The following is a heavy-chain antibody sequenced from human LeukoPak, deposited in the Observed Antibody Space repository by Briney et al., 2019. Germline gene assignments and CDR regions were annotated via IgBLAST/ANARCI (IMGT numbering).Heavy chain of an antibody. D-gene: IGHD6-19*01. CDR3: ARKASRSGGWDFFDF. V-gene: IGHV3-30*03. CDR1: GFTFSSYG. J-gene: IGHJ4*02. Sequence: PGRSLRLSCAASGFTFSSYGMHWVRQAPGKGLEWVAVISYDGSNKYYADSVKGRFTISRDNSKNSLYLQMNSLRDEDTAVYYCARKASRSGGWDFFDFWGQGILVTVSS. CDR2: ISYDGSNK.